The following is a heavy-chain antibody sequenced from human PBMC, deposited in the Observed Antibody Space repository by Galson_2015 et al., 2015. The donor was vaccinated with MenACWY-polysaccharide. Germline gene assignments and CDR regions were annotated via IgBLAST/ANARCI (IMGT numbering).Heavy chain of an antibody. J-gene: IGHJ4*02. D-gene: IGHD2-15*01. CDR1: GFTFSNSA. CDR2: ISGSGGNT. V-gene: IGHV3-23*01. Sequence: SLRLSCAASGFTFSNSAMNWVRQPPGKGLEWVSTISGSGGNTYYADSVKGRFTISRDNSKNTLYLQMNSLRAEDTAVYFCAKGGGAVVVVAGYWGQGTLVTVSS. CDR3: AKGGGAVVVVAGY.